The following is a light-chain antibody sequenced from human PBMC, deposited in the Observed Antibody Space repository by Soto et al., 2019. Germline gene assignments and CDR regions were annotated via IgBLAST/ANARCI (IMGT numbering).Light chain of an antibody. J-gene: IGKJ1*01. V-gene: IGKV3D-15*01. Sequence: EIVMTQSPATLSLPPGERATLSFWASQSVGSNFLAWYQQKPGLAPRLLIYEATTRATGIPARFSGSGSGTEFTLTISSLQSEDFAVYYCQQYSNWPPTFGQGTKVDIK. CDR2: EAT. CDR1: QSVGSN. CDR3: QQYSNWPPT.